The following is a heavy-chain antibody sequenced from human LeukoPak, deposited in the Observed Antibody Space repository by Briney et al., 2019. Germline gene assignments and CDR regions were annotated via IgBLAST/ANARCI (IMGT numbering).Heavy chain of an antibody. Sequence: SSETLSLTCTVFGGSISSHYWCWIRQPPGKGLEWIGYIHYSGSTNYNPSLKSRVTMAVDTSENQFSLNLSSVTTADTAVYYCARGGTGYSSYYNMDVWGQGTTVTVSS. J-gene: IGHJ6*02. V-gene: IGHV4-59*11. D-gene: IGHD5-18*01. CDR2: IHYSGST. CDR1: GGSISSHY. CDR3: ARGGTGYSSYYNMDV.